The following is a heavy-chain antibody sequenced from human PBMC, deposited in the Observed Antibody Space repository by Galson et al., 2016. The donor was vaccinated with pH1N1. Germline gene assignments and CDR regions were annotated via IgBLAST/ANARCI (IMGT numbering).Heavy chain of an antibody. V-gene: IGHV3-23*05. J-gene: IGHJ6*02. D-gene: IGHD1-7*01. CDR3: AKVDWNYPGGV. CDR2: LHNGNT. CDR1: GFSFSNYW. Sequence: SLRLSCAASGFSFSNYWMHWVRQAPGKGLVWVSALHNGNTYSAESVKGRFTISRDNSKNTLYLHMNTLRVEDTAVYYCAKVDWNYPGGVWGQGTTVTVSS.